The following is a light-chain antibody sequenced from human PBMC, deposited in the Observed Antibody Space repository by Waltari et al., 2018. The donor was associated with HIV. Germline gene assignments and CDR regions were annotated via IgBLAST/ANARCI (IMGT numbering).Light chain of an antibody. CDR1: SSNIGSNY. J-gene: IGLJ3*02. Sequence: QSVLTQPPSASGTPGQRVTISCSGSSSNIGSNYGYWYQQLPGTAPKLLIYRNKQWPSGVPDRCSGSRSGTSASLAISGLRSEDEADYYCAAWDDSLSGLVFGGGTKVTVL. CDR2: RNK. V-gene: IGLV1-47*01. CDR3: AAWDDSLSGLV.